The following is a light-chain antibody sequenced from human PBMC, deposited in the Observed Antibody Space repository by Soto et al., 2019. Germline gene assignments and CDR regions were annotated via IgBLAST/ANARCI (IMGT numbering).Light chain of an antibody. CDR2: DVT. J-gene: IGLJ1*01. V-gene: IGLV2-14*01. Sequence: DLTKPASGTGVDVGCSSITYKKTSNDIGGYNFVSWFQQHPGKAPKLLICDVTRRPSGVSDRFSGSKSGNTASLTISGLQAEDEADYYCNSYSGGNTLYVFGSGTKVTVL. CDR3: NSYSGGNTLYV. CDR1: SNDIGGYNF.